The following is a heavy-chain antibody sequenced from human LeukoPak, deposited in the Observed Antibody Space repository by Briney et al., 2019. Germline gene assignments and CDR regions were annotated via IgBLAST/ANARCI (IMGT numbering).Heavy chain of an antibody. CDR3: ARVVTLRYFDWFQNWFDP. CDR2: ISAYNGNT. Sequence: ASVKVSCKASGYTFTSYGISWVLHAPGQGLELMGWISAYNGNTNYAQKLQGRVTMTTDTSTSTAYMELRSLRSDDTAVYYCARVVTLRYFDWFQNWFDPWGQGTLVTVSS. CDR1: GYTFTSYG. D-gene: IGHD3-9*01. V-gene: IGHV1-18*04. J-gene: IGHJ5*02.